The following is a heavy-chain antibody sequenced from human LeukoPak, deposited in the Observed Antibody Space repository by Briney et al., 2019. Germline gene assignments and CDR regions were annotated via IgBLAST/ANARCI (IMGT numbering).Heavy chain of an antibody. Sequence: GGSLRLSCAASGFTFSSYAMSWVRQAPGKGLEWVAVISYDGSNKYYADSVKGRFTISRDNSKNTLYLQMNSLRAEDTAVYYCAKIIVGATGSPDAFDIWGQGTMVTVSS. V-gene: IGHV3-30*18. CDR3: AKIIVGATGSPDAFDI. J-gene: IGHJ3*02. CDR2: ISYDGSNK. CDR1: GFTFSSYA. D-gene: IGHD1-26*01.